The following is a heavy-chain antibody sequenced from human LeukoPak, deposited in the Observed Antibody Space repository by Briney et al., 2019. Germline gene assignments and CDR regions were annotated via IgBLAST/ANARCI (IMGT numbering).Heavy chain of an antibody. D-gene: IGHD2-2*01. CDR3: ARDGGRYCGSTSGYAGMDV. CDR2: ISYDGSNK. V-gene: IGHV3-30*04. CDR1: GFTFSSYA. J-gene: IGHJ6*04. Sequence: GGSLRLSCAASGFTFSSYAMHWVRQAPGKGLEWVAVISYDGSNKYYADSVKGRFTISRDNSKNTLYLQMNSLRAEDTAVYYGARDGGRYCGSTSGYAGMDVWGKGPRSPSPQ.